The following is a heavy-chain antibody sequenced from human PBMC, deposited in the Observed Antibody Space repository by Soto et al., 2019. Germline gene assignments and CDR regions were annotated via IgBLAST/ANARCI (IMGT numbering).Heavy chain of an antibody. CDR1: GFTFSSYA. V-gene: IGHV3-30-3*01. CDR2: ISYDGSNK. D-gene: IGHD2-21*01. J-gene: IGHJ6*02. Sequence: QVQLVESGGGVVQPGRSLRLSCAASGFTFSSYAMHWVRQAPGKGLEWVAVISYDGSNKYYAHSVKGRFTISRDNSKNTLSLQMTSLSAEDTAVYYCARCGLGTLCPWSSREGIDVWGRGTTVTVSS. CDR3: ARCGLGTLCPWSSREGIDV.